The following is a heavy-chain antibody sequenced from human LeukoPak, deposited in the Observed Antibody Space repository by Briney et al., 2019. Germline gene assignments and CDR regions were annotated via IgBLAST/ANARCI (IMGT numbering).Heavy chain of an antibody. V-gene: IGHV1-69*04. Sequence: GASVKVSCKASGGTFSGYASSWVRQAPGQGLEWMGRIIPILGIANYAQKFQGRVTITADKSTSTAYMELSSLRSEDTAVYYCARDRVDIRGWAAAGPSDYWGQGTLVTVSP. CDR1: GGTFSGYA. J-gene: IGHJ4*02. CDR3: ARDRVDIRGWAAAGPSDY. D-gene: IGHD6-13*01. CDR2: IIPILGIA.